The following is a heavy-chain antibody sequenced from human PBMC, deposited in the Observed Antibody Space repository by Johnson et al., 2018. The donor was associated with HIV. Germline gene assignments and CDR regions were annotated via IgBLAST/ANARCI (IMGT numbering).Heavy chain of an antibody. CDR2: ISYDGSNK. CDR3: ARVGRSGYCSGGSCYSGAFDI. D-gene: IGHD2-15*01. J-gene: IGHJ3*02. V-gene: IGHV3-30-3*01. CDR1: GFTFSSYA. Sequence: QVQLVESGGGVVQPGRSLRLSCAASGFTFSSYAMHWVRQAPGKGLEWVAVISYDGSNKYYADSVKGRFTISRDNSKNTLDLQMNSLRAEDTAVYYCARVGRSGYCSGGSCYSGAFDIWGQGTMVTVAS.